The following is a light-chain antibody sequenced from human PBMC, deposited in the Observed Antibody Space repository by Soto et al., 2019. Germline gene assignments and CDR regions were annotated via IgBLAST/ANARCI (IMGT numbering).Light chain of an antibody. CDR1: SSNIGNNY. V-gene: IGLV1-51*02. CDR3: GTWDSSLSAGYHVV. J-gene: IGLJ2*01. Sequence: QSVLTQPPSVSAAPGQKVTISCSGSSSNIGNNYVSWYQQLPGTAPKLLIYENNKRPSGIPDRFSGSKSGTSATLGITGLQTGDEADYYCGTWDSSLSAGYHVVFGGGTQLTVL. CDR2: ENN.